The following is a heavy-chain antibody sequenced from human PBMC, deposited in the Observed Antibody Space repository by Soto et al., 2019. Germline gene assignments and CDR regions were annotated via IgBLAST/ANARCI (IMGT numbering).Heavy chain of an antibody. CDR1: GGSISSGDYY. J-gene: IGHJ4*02. V-gene: IGHV4-30-4*01. CDR2: IYYSGST. Sequence: SETLSLTCTVSGGSISSGDYYWSWIRQPPGKGLEWIGYIYYSGSTYYNPSPKSRVTISVDTSKNQFSLKLSSVTAADTAVYYCARDLTNYYDSSGPFDYWGQGTLVTVSS. CDR3: ARDLTNYYDSSGPFDY. D-gene: IGHD3-22*01.